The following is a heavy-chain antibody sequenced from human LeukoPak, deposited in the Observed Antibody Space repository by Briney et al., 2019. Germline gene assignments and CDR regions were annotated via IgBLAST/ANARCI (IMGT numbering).Heavy chain of an antibody. CDR3: AGVNDYGGNDDAFDI. D-gene: IGHD4-23*01. CDR2: IRSTGSII. CDR1: GFTFSSYE. Sequence: GGSLRLSCVASGFTFSSYEMNWVRQAPGKGLEWVSYIRSTGSIIFYADSVKGRFTISRDNAKNSLYLQMNSLRAEDTALYYCAGVNDYGGNDDAFDIWGQGTMATVSS. J-gene: IGHJ3*02. V-gene: IGHV3-48*03.